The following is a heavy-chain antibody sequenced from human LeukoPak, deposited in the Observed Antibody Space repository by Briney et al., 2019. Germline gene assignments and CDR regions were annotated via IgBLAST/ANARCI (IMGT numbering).Heavy chain of an antibody. Sequence: SETLSLTCAVYGGSFSGYYWSWIRQPPGKGLEWIGSIYYSGSTYYNPSLKSRVTISVDTSKNQFSLKLSSVTAADTAVYYCASSPYSSGWYRPYWYFDLWGRGTLVTVSS. V-gene: IGHV4-34*01. D-gene: IGHD6-19*01. J-gene: IGHJ2*01. CDR1: GGSFSGYY. CDR2: IYYSGST. CDR3: ASSPYSSGWYRPYWYFDL.